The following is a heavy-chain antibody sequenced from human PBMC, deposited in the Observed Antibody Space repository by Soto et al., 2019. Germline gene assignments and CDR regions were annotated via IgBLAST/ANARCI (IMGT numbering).Heavy chain of an antibody. V-gene: IGHV4-39*01. CDR1: GDSMSSSDYY. CDR2: IYYSGST. J-gene: IGHJ4*02. Sequence: QLQLHESGPGLVKPSETLSLTCAVSGDSMSSSDYYWGWIRQPPGKGLEWIGSIYYSGSTYYNPSRHGRVTISVDTSKNQFSLKLKSVTAADTAIYYCARRTVNIRTFYSGLKTHCFDYWGQGAPVTVSS. CDR3: ARRTVNIRTFYSGLKTHCFDY. D-gene: IGHD6-19*01.